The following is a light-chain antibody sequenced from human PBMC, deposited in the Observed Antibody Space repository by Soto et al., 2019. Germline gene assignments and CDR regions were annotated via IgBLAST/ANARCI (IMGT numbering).Light chain of an antibody. CDR1: QSISSW. CDR3: QQYVTYSRT. CDR2: RAS. Sequence: DIQMTQSPSTLSASVGDRVTITCRASQSISSWLAWYQQKSGRAPKLLIHRASTLESGVPSRFSGSGSGTEFTLTISSLQPDDFAIYYCQQYVTYSRTFGQGTKVEIQ. J-gene: IGKJ1*01. V-gene: IGKV1-5*03.